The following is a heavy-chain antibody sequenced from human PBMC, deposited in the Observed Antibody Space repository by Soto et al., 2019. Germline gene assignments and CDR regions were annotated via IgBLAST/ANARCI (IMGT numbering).Heavy chain of an antibody. CDR2: IYHGGGT. Sequence: PSETLSLTCAVSSYSISSGYYWGWLRQPPGKRLEWIGSIYHGGGTYYNPSLNSRVTLSIDMTNNHVSLIVNSVTAADTAVYYYARVGPCVPYYQYSSSYTFEHWFDPWGQGTLVTVSS. D-gene: IGHD3-3*01. CDR1: SYSISSGYY. CDR3: ARVGPCVPYYQYSSSYTFEHWFDP. J-gene: IGHJ5*02. V-gene: IGHV4-38-2*01.